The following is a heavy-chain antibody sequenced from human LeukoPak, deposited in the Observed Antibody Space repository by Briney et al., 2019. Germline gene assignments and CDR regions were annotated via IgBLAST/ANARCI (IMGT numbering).Heavy chain of an antibody. CDR3: ARGPDPVVRGPRRAFDL. D-gene: IGHD3-10*01. Sequence: RLXCAASGFTFSSXAMSWVRQAPGXGLXXVSAISGSGGSTYYTDSVKGRFIISRDDSKNTMSLQMNSLRVDDTALYYCARGPDPVVRGPRRAFDLWGQGTMVTVPS. CDR2: ISGSGGST. V-gene: IGHV3-23*01. J-gene: IGHJ3*01. CDR1: GFTFSSXA.